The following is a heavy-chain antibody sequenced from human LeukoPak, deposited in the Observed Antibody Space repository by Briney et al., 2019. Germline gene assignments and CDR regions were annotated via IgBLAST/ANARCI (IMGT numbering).Heavy chain of an antibody. CDR2: ISAYNGNT. D-gene: IGHD3-22*01. CDR1: GYTFTSYG. CDR3: ARDEGYYDSSLFREYYFDY. Sequence: VKVSCKXSGYTFTSYGISWVRQAPGQGLEWMGWISAYNGNTNYAQKLQGRVTMTTDTSTSTAYMELRSLRSDDTAVYYCARDEGYYDSSLFREYYFDYWGQGTLVTVSS. J-gene: IGHJ4*02. V-gene: IGHV1-18*04.